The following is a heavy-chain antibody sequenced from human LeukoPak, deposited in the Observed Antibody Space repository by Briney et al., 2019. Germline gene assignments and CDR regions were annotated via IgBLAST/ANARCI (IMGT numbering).Heavy chain of an antibody. V-gene: IGHV3-23*01. CDR3: SKVPIYYYDNSAYYSTPHYYFDS. CDR2: ISGSGGST. Sequence: GGSLRLSCAASGFTFSSYAMTWVRQAPGKGLEWVSGISGSGGSTYYADSVKGRFTISRDNSKSTLYLQMNSLRADDTAVYYCSKVPIYYYDNSAYYSTPHYYFDSWGQGTLVTVSS. CDR1: GFTFSSYA. D-gene: IGHD3-22*01. J-gene: IGHJ4*02.